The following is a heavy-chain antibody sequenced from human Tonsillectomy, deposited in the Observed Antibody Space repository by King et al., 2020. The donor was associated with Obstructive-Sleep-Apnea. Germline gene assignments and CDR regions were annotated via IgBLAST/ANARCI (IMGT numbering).Heavy chain of an antibody. CDR2: ISWNRGSI. J-gene: IGHJ5*02. CDR3: AKGERGGRGASGSFFDP. Sequence: QLVQSGGGLVQPGRSLRLSCAASGFTFDDYAMHWVRQAPGKGPEWVSSISWNRGSIAYADSVKGRFTISRDNGKNSLYLEMNSLRADDTAFYYCAKGERGGRGASGSFFDPWGQGTLVIVSS. V-gene: IGHV3-9*01. CDR1: GFTFDDYA. D-gene: IGHD3-10*01.